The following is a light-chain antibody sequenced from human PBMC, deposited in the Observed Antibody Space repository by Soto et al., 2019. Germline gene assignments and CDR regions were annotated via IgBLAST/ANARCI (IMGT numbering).Light chain of an antibody. V-gene: IGLV2-14*01. CDR3: SSYTSSSTYV. Sequence: QSALTQPASVSGAPGQSITISCTGTSSDVGGYNYVSWYQQHPGKAPKLMIYEVSNRPSGVSNRFSGSKSVTTASLTISGRQAEDEADYYCSSYTSSSTYVFGTGTKLTVL. CDR2: EVS. J-gene: IGLJ1*01. CDR1: SSDVGGYNY.